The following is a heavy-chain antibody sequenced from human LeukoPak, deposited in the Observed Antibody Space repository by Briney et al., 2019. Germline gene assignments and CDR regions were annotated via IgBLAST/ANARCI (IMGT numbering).Heavy chain of an antibody. V-gene: IGHV3-23*01. D-gene: IGHD1-26*01. J-gene: IGHJ4*02. CDR2: ISGSGGST. CDR1: GFTFSSYG. CDR3: AKDQRWELRTFHY. Sequence: PGGTLRLSCAASGFTFSSYGMSWVRQAPGKGLEWVSAISGSGGSTYYADSVKGRFTISRDNSKNTLYLQMNSLRAEDTAVYYCAKDQRWELRTFHYWGQGTLVTVSS.